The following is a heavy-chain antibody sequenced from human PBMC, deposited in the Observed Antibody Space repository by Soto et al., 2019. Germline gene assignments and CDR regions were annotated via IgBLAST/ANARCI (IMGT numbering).Heavy chain of an antibody. Sequence: GSLRLSCAASGFTFSSYWMSWVRQAPGKGLEWVANIKQDGSEKYYVDSVKGRFTISRDNAKNSLYLQMNSLRAEDTAVYYCARDQGADDYVWGSYTPYYFDYWGQGTLVTVSS. J-gene: IGHJ4*02. CDR1: GFTFSSYW. D-gene: IGHD3-16*01. CDR2: IKQDGSEK. CDR3: ARDQGADDYVWGSYTPYYFDY. V-gene: IGHV3-7*05.